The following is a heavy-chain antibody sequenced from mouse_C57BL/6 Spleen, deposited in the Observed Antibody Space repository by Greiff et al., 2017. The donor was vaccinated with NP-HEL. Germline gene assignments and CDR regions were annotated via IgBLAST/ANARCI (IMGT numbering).Heavy chain of an antibody. CDR1: GYTFTSYW. CDR2: IYPGSGST. D-gene: IGHD2-4*01. CDR3: ARRGYYDYDADY. V-gene: IGHV1-55*01. Sequence: QVQLQQPGAELVKPGASVKMSCKASGYTFTSYWITWVKQRPGQGLEWIGDIYPGSGSTNYNEKFKSKATLTVDTSSSTAYMQLSSLTSEDSAVYYCARRGYYDYDADYWGQGTTLTVSS. J-gene: IGHJ2*01.